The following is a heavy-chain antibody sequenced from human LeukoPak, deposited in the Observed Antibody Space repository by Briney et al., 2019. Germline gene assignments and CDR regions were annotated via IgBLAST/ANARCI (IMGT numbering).Heavy chain of an antibody. Sequence: GGSLRLSCAASGFTFSSYGMHWVRQAPGKGLEWVAVIWYDGSNKYYADSVKGRFTISRDNSKNTLYLQMNSLRAEDTAVYYCARDRGGGSYLYFDYWGRGTLVTVSS. CDR1: GFTFSSYG. J-gene: IGHJ4*02. CDR3: ARDRGGGSYLYFDY. V-gene: IGHV3-33*01. D-gene: IGHD1-26*01. CDR2: IWYDGSNK.